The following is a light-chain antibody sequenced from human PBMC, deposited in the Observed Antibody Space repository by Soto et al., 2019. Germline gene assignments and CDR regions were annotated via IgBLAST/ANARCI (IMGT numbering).Light chain of an antibody. V-gene: IGKV1-5*01. CDR2: DSS. CDR1: QNISIW. J-gene: IGKJ5*01. CDR3: QHYHSFSIT. Sequence: DGQMTESPATRSAYIGDRVTITCRASQNISIWLAWYQQRPGRDPRLLIYDSSSLESGVPSTFSGSGSGTEFSLTISNLRPDDFATYYCQHYHSFSITFGQGALLQI.